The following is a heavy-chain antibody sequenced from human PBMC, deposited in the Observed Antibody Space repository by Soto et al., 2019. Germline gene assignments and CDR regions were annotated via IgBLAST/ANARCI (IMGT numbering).Heavy chain of an antibody. J-gene: IGHJ1*01. CDR2: IIPIFGTA. D-gene: IGHD6-19*01. Sequence: QVQLVQSGAEVKKPGSSVKVSCKASGGTFSSYAISWVRQAPGQGLEWMGGIIPIFGTANYAQKFQGRVTITADESTSTAYMELSSLRSEDTAVYYCARDLGIAVAGGAEYFQHWCQGTLVTVSS. CDR3: ARDLGIAVAGGAEYFQH. CDR1: GGTFSSYA. V-gene: IGHV1-69*01.